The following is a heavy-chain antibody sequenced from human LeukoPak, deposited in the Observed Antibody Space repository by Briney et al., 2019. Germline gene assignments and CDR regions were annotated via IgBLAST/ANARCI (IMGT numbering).Heavy chain of an antibody. CDR1: GGSISSGGYY. D-gene: IGHD2-8*01. Sequence: SETLSLTCTVSGGSISSGGYYWSWIRQHPGKGLEWIGYIYYSGSTYYNPSLKSRVTISVDTSKNQFSLKLSSVTAADTAVYYCARVAGVAVRKYFDYWGQGTLVTVSS. V-gene: IGHV4-31*03. CDR2: IYYSGST. J-gene: IGHJ4*02. CDR3: ARVAGVAVRKYFDY.